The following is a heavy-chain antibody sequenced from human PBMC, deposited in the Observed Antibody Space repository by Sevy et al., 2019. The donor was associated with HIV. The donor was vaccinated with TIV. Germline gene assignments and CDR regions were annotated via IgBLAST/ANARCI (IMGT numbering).Heavy chain of an antibody. CDR1: GFTFSSYA. Sequence: GGSLRLSCAASGFTFSSYAMLWVRQAPGKGLDWVALISYDGSNKYYADSVKGRFTISRDNAKNTLYLEMNSLRPEDTAVYYCARDGLGGFAQTLDVWGQGTTVTVSS. J-gene: IGHJ6*02. V-gene: IGHV3-30*04. D-gene: IGHD3-16*01. CDR2: ISYDGSNK. CDR3: ARDGLGGFAQTLDV.